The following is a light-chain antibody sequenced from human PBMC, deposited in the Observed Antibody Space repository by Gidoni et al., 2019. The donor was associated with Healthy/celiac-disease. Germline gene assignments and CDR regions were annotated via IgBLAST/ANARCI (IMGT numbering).Light chain of an antibody. V-gene: IGLV2-14*01. CDR2: DVS. J-gene: IGLJ1*01. Sequence: QSALTQPASVSGSPGQSLTISCTGTSSDVGGYNYVSWYPQHPGKAPKLIIYDVSNRPSGFSNRFSGSKSGNTASLTISGLQAEDEADYYCSSYTSSSTRVFGTGTKVTVL. CDR3: SSYTSSSTRV. CDR1: SSDVGGYNY.